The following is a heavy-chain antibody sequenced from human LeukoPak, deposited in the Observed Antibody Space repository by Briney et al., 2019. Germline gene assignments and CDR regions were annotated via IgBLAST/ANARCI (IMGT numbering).Heavy chain of an antibody. CDR1: GGSISSGGYY. CDR2: IYYSGST. D-gene: IGHD6-6*01. V-gene: IGHV4-31*03. J-gene: IGHJ3*01. CDR3: ARRRLVARRSDAFDV. Sequence: PSQTLSLTCTVSGGSISSGGYYWSWLRQHPGQGLEWIGYIYYSGSTNYNPSLKSRVTISVDTSKNQFSLKLSSVTAADTAVYYCARRRLVARRSDAFDVWGQGTMVSVSS.